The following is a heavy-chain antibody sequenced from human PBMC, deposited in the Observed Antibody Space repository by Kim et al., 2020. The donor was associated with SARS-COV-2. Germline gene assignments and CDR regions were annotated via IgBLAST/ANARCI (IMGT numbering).Heavy chain of an antibody. J-gene: IGHJ6*02. CDR3: AREGMVGAKQFSYYYYGMDV. CDR2: SSSSGSTI. D-gene: IGHD1-26*01. V-gene: IGHV3-11*01. CDR1: GFTFSDYY. Sequence: GGSLRLSCAASGFTFSDYYMSWIRKAPGKGLEWVSYSSSSGSTIYYADSVKGRYTISRDNAKNTLYLQMNSLRAEDTAVYYCAREGMVGAKQFSYYYYGMDVWAQGTTVTASS.